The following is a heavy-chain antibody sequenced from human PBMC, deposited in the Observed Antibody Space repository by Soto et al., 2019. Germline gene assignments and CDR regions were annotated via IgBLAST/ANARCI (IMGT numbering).Heavy chain of an antibody. D-gene: IGHD5-12*01. CDR2: IYYSGST. V-gene: IGHV4-31*03. CDR1: GGSISSGGYY. J-gene: IGHJ3*02. Sequence: SETLSLTCTVSGGSISSGGYYWSWIRQHPGKGLEWIGYIYYSGSTYYNPSLKSRVTISVDTSKNQFSLKLSSVTAADTAVYYCARDVATIRAFDIWGQGTMVTVSS. CDR3: ARDVATIRAFDI.